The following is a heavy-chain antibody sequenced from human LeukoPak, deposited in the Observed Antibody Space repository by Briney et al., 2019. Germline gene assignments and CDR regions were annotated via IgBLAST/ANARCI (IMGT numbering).Heavy chain of an antibody. J-gene: IGHJ4*02. D-gene: IGHD7-27*01. CDR1: GFTFSSYW. CDR3: VRDKLTGASRLDY. V-gene: IGHV3-7*03. CDR2: IKQDGSEI. Sequence: GGSLRLSCAASGFTFSSYWMSWVRQAPGKELEWVANIKQDGSEIYYVDSVKGRFTISRDNAKNSLYLQMNSLRAEDTAVYYCVRDKLTGASRLDYWGQGTLLTVSS.